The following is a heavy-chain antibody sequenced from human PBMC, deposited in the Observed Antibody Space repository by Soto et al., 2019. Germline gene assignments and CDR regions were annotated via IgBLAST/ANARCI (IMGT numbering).Heavy chain of an antibody. J-gene: IGHJ5*02. V-gene: IGHV3-13*01. Sequence: EVQLVESGGGLVQPGGSLRLSCAASGFTFXAYDMHWVRQPTGKGLEWVSAIGTLHDTYYPDSVKGRFTISRENAKNSLYLQMNSLTTGDTAVYYCARQASYWHGGGGWFDPWGQGTLVTVSS. CDR3: ARQASYWHGGGGWFDP. D-gene: IGHD2-8*02. CDR2: IGTLHDT. CDR1: GFTFXAYD.